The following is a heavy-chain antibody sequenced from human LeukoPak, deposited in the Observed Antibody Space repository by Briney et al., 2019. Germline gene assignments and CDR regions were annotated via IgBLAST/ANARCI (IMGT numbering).Heavy chain of an antibody. CDR3: AKGGYSYDSSDAS. Sequence: GGALTLSRAASGFXFSRYEINWVRQAPGKGLEWLSYISSSGRVIYYADSVKGSLTLSRDNARTAVSVEMNSVRFEDTVVYYCAKGGYSYDSSDASWGQGSLVTVSS. CDR1: GFXFSRYE. V-gene: IGHV3-48*03. D-gene: IGHD3-22*01. CDR2: ISSSGRVI. J-gene: IGHJ5*02.